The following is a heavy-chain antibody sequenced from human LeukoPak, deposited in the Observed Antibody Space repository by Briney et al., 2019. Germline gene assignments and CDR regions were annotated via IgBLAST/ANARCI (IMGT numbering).Heavy chain of an antibody. V-gene: IGHV3-30*18. CDR2: ISYDGSNK. D-gene: IGHD3-10*01. J-gene: IGHJ4*02. Sequence: GGSLRLSCAASGFTFSSYGMHWVRQAPGKGLEWVAVISYDGSNKYYADSVKGRFAISRDNSKNTLYLQMNSLRAEDTAVYYCAKDPVRLGELNYYFDYWGQGTLVTVSS. CDR3: AKDPVRLGELNYYFDY. CDR1: GFTFSSYG.